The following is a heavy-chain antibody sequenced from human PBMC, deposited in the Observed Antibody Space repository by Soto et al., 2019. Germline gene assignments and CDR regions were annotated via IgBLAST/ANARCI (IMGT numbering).Heavy chain of an antibody. CDR2: IYTSGST. CDR3: ARDRSSSWSSASYFDY. D-gene: IGHD6-13*01. Sequence: TVSGGSISSYYWSWIRQPAGKGLEWIGRIYTSGSTNYNPSLKSRVTMSVDTSKNQFSLKLSSVTAADTAVYYCARDRSSSWSSASYFDYWGQGTLVTVSS. J-gene: IGHJ4*02. CDR1: GGSISSYY. V-gene: IGHV4-4*07.